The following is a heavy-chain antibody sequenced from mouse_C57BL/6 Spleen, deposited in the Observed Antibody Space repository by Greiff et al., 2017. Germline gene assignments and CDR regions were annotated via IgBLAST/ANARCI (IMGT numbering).Heavy chain of an antibody. CDR3: AREDDYPFAY. D-gene: IGHD2-4*01. CDR1: GFTFSDYY. V-gene: IGHV5-16*01. Sequence: DVHLVESEGGLVQPGSSMKLSCTASGFTFSDYYMAWVRQVPEKGLEWVANINYDGSSTYYLDSLKSRFIISRDNAKNILYLQMSSLKSEDTATYYCAREDDYPFAYWGQGTLVTVSA. CDR2: INYDGSST. J-gene: IGHJ3*01.